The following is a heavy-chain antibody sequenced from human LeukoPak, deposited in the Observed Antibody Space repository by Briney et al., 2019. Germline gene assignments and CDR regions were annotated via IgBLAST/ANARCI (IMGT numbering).Heavy chain of an antibody. D-gene: IGHD4-17*01. Sequence: ASVTVSCTASGYTFTGYYMHWVRQAPGQGLEWMGWINPNSGGTNDAQKFQGRVTMTRDTSISTAYMELRRLRSDNTAVYYCARARTPIPFYGDYPFDYWGQGTLVTVSS. CDR3: ARARTPIPFYGDYPFDY. V-gene: IGHV1-2*02. J-gene: IGHJ4*02. CDR1: GYTFTGYY. CDR2: INPNSGGT.